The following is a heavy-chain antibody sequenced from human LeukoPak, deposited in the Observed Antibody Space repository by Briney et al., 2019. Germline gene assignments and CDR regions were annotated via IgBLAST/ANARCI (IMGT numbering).Heavy chain of an antibody. CDR3: ARGRWDIVVVVAANWFDP. Sequence: SETLSLTCTVSGYSIRSDYYWSWIRQPPGKGLEWIGEINHSGSTNYNPSLKSRVTISVDTSKNQFSLKLSSVTAADTAVYYCARGRWDIVVVVAANWFDPWGQGTLVTVSS. CDR1: GYSIRSDYY. J-gene: IGHJ5*02. CDR2: INHSGST. V-gene: IGHV4-34*01. D-gene: IGHD2-15*01.